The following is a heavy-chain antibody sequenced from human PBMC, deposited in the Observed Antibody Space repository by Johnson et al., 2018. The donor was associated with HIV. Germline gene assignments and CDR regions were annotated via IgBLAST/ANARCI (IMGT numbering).Heavy chain of an antibody. Sequence: VQLVESGGGLVQPGGSLRLSCAASGFTFSSYWMSWVRQAPGKGLEWVSAISGSGGSTYYADSVKGRFTISRDNYKNTLFLQMNSLRADDTAVYYCAGGGPATGGAFDIWGQGTMVTVSS. CDR1: GFTFSSYW. CDR3: AGGGPATGGAFDI. J-gene: IGHJ3*02. CDR2: ISGSGGST. D-gene: IGHD7-27*01. V-gene: IGHV3-23*04.